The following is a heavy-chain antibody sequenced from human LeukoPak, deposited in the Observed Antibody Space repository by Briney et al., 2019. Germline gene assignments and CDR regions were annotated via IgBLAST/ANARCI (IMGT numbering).Heavy chain of an antibody. CDR2: ISYDGSNK. V-gene: IGHV3-30*04. J-gene: IGHJ4*02. CDR3: ARGHIAVAGFYGAGPSDY. D-gene: IGHD6-19*01. CDR1: GFTFSSYA. Sequence: GGSLRLSCAASGFTFSSYAMHWVRQAPGKGLEWVAVISYDGSNKYYADSVKGRFTISRDNSKNTLYLQMNSLRAEDTAVYYCARGHIAVAGFYGAGPSDYWGQGTLVTVSS.